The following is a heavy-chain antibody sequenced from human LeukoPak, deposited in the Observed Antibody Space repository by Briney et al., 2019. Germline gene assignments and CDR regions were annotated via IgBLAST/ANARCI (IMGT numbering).Heavy chain of an antibody. V-gene: IGHV1-2*02. D-gene: IGHD3-9*01. CDR3: ARVSGRYFDS. CDR1: GYIFTEYY. CDR2: INPDSGGT. J-gene: IGHJ4*02. Sequence: ASVKVSCKASGYIFTEYYIHWVRQAPGQGLEWMGWINPDSGGTNYAQNFQGRVTMTRDASISTAYMELSRLGSDDTAVYYCARVSGRYFDSWGQGTLVTVSS.